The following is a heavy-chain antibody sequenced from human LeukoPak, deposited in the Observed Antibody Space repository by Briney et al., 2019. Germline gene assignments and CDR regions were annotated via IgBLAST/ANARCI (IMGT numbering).Heavy chain of an antibody. CDR2: INPNSGGT. V-gene: IGHV1-2*02. CDR3: ARVTGDRRGHAFDI. J-gene: IGHJ3*02. D-gene: IGHD7-27*01. Sequence: GASVKVSCKASGYTFTGYYMHWVRQAPGQGLEWMGWINPNSGGTNYAQKFQGRATMTRDTSISTAYMELSRLRSDDTAVYYCARVTGDRRGHAFDIWGQGTMVTVSS. CDR1: GYTFTGYY.